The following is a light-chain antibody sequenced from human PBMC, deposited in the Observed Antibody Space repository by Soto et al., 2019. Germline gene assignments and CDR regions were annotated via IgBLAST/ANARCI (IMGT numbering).Light chain of an antibody. CDR2: GAS. J-gene: IGKJ3*01. Sequence: EIVLTQSPGTLSLSPGERATLSCRASQSVSSSYLAWYQQKPGQAPRLLIYGASSRATGIPGRFSGSGSGTDFTLTISRLEPEDFSVYYCQQYGRSPFTFRPATKVDIK. V-gene: IGKV3-20*01. CDR3: QQYGRSPFT. CDR1: QSVSSSY.